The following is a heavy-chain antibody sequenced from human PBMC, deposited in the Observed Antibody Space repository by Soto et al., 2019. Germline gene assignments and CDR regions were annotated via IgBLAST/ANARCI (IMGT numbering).Heavy chain of an antibody. V-gene: IGHV3-30-3*01. CDR2: VAHDGITK. CDR1: GFSFSDHA. Sequence: LRLSCAAPGFSFSDHAMHWVRRAPGKGLEWVALVAHDGITKYYAGSVKGRFTVSSDKSTNTLFLQMDSLDTGDTGVYYCARDDRITGIVADIDYWGQGTQVTVSS. CDR3: ARDDRITGIVADIDY. J-gene: IGHJ4*02. D-gene: IGHD1-20*01.